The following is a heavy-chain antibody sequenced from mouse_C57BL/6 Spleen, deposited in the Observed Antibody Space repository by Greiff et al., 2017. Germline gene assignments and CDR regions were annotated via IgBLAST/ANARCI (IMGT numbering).Heavy chain of an antibody. CDR3: ARDRLGRNYFDY. J-gene: IGHJ2*01. CDR2: ISDGGSYT. CDR1: GFTFSSYA. V-gene: IGHV5-4*01. Sequence: EVQLVESGGGLVKPGGSLKLSCAASGFTFSSYAMSWVRQTPEKRLEWVATISDGGSYTYYPDNVKGRFTISRDNAKNNLYLQMSHLKSEDTAMYYCARDRLGRNYFDYWGQGTTLTVSS. D-gene: IGHD4-1*01.